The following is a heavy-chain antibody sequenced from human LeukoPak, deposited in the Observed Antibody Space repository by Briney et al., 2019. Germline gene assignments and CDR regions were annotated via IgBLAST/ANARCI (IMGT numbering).Heavy chain of an antibody. CDR3: AGVRGIMGRNWCDP. CDR2: IYHSGST. Sequence: SETLSLTCAVSGGSISSGGYSWSWIRQPPGKGLEWIGYIYHSGSTYYNPSLKSRVTISVDRSQNQFSLKLSSVTAADTAVYFCAGVRGIMGRNWCDPGRDETLVSVS. J-gene: IGHJ5*02. CDR1: GGSISSGGYS. V-gene: IGHV4-30-2*01. D-gene: IGHD3-10*01.